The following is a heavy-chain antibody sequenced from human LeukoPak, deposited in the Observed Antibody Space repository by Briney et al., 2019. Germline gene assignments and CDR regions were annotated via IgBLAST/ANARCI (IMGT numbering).Heavy chain of an antibody. J-gene: IGHJ3*02. CDR1: GFTFSNYW. CDR2: VETDGITT. Sequence: PGGSLRLSCEGSGFTFSNYWMGWVRQAPGKGLVWVSHVETDGITTRYADSVKGRFTISRDNAKNTLFLQMSSLRVEDTAVYFCVRDGGNWNDAFDIWGQGTMVTVSS. D-gene: IGHD1-20*01. V-gene: IGHV3-74*01. CDR3: VRDGGNWNDAFDI.